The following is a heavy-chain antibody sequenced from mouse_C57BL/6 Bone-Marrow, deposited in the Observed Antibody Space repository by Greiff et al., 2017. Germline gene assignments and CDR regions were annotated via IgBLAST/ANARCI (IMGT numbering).Heavy chain of an antibody. V-gene: IGHV1-81*01. CDR3: ARGGEVPYFDY. CDR2: ISPRSGNT. J-gene: IGHJ2*01. Sequence: QVQLKQSGAELARPGASVKLSCKASGYTFTSSGISWVKQRTGQGLEWIGEISPRSGNTYYNEQFTGKATLTADKSSSTAYMELRSLTSEDAAVYCCARGGEVPYFDYWGQGTTLTVSS. CDR1: GYTFTSSG.